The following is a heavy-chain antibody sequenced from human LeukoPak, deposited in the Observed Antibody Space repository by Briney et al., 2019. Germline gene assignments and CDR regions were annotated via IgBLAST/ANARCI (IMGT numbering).Heavy chain of an antibody. J-gene: IGHJ4*02. D-gene: IGHD1-1*01. CDR1: GGSVISGSYY. CDR2: MHYSGDT. V-gene: IGHV4-61*01. Sequence: SETLSLTCTVSGGSVISGSYYWSWIRQPPGKGLEWIGSMHYSGDTKYNPSLKSRVSLSIETSKQQFSLRLSSVTAADTAVYYCARDLELERNRWNYFESWGQGTLVTVSS. CDR3: ARDLELERNRWNYFES.